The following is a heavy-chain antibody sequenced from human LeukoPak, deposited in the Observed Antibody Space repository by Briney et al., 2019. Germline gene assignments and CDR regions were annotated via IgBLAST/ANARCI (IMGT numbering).Heavy chain of an antibody. D-gene: IGHD3-22*01. CDR1: GGSITRGGYY. CDR3: ASGPSGYDSSGPH. CDR2: IYYSGST. Sequence: SETPSLTCTVSGGSITRGGYYWSWIRQHPGKGLEWIGYIYYSGSTYYNPSLKSRVTISVDTSKNQFSLKLSSVTAADTAVYYCASGPSGYDSSGPHWGQGTLVTVSS. J-gene: IGHJ4*02. V-gene: IGHV4-31*03.